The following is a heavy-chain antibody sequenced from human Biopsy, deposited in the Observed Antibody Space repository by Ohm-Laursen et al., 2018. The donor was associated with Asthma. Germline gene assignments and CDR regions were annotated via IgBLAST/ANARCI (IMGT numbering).Heavy chain of an antibody. V-gene: IGHV2-5*01. CDR2: IYLYDDK. CDR3: ANRGSVNGNWDGGYLDS. Sequence: TQTLTLTCSVSGFSLTSSGVGVGWIRQPPGKALEWLAVIYLYDDKRFSTSLKSRLTISKDTSTNLVVLIITDMDPRDTGTYYCANRGSVNGNWDGGYLDSWGQGTLVTGSS. D-gene: IGHD1-20*01. CDR1: GFSLTSSGVG. J-gene: IGHJ4*02.